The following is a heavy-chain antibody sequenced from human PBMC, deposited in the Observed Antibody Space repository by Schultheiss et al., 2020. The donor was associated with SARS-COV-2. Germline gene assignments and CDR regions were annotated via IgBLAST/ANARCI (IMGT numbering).Heavy chain of an antibody. CDR3: ARVLGGIAAAGTAFDI. J-gene: IGHJ3*02. CDR1: GGSISSYY. CDR2: IYTSGST. D-gene: IGHD6-13*01. Sequence: SETLSLTCTVSGGSISSYYWSWIRQPAGKGLEWIGRIYTSGSTYYNPSLKSRVTISVDTSKNQFSLKLSSVTAADTAVYYCARVLGGIAAAGTAFDIWGQGTMVTVSS. V-gene: IGHV4-4*07.